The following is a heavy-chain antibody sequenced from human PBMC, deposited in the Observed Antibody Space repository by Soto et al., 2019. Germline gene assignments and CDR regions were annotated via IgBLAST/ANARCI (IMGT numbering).Heavy chain of an antibody. V-gene: IGHV1-3*04. J-gene: IGHJ4*02. Sequence: QVQLVQSGAEVKKPGASVKVSCKASGYTFTTYAMHWVRQAPGQSLEWMGWINTGNGKTKYSQKFQGKVTLTRDTSASTTYMELSNLTSEDTAVYYCARDEDYWGQGTLVTVSS. CDR1: GYTFTTYA. CDR2: INTGNGKT. CDR3: ARDEDY.